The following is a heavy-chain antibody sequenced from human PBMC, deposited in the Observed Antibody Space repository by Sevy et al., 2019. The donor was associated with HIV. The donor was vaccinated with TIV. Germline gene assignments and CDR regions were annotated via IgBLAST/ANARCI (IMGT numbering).Heavy chain of an antibody. CDR2: ISAYNGNT. Sequence: ASVKFSCKASGYTFTSYGISWVRQAPGQGLEWMGWISAYNGNTNYAQKLQGRVTMTTDTSTSTAYMELRSLRSDDTAVYYCARVRGYCTNGVCLDYWGQGTLVTVSS. CDR1: GYTFTSYG. D-gene: IGHD2-8*01. CDR3: ARVRGYCTNGVCLDY. V-gene: IGHV1-18*01. J-gene: IGHJ4*02.